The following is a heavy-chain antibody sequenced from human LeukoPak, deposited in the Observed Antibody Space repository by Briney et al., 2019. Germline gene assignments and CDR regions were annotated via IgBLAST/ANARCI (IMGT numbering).Heavy chain of an antibody. J-gene: IGHJ4*02. CDR2: IYHSGST. Sequence: SETLSLTCAVSGGSISSGGYSCSWIRQPPGTGLEWIGYIYHSGSTYYNPSLKSRVTISVDRSKNQFSLKLSSVTAADTAVYYCARDPVKGDGNWGQGTLVTVSS. V-gene: IGHV4-30-2*01. D-gene: IGHD3-16*01. CDR1: GGSISSGGYS. CDR3: ARDPVKGDGN.